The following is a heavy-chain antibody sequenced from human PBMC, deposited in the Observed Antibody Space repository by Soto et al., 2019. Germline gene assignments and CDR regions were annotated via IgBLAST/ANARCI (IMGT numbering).Heavy chain of an antibody. CDR3: ARQSNRNYGLFFFDY. CDR1: GGSVSSYY. D-gene: IGHD4-4*01. V-gene: IGHV4-59*08. J-gene: IGHJ4*02. Sequence: SETLSLTCTVSGGSVSSYYWSWIRQSPGKGLEWIGFIYYSGSTKYKPSLKSRVTISVDTSKNQFSLKVSSATAADTAVYYCARQSNRNYGLFFFDYWGLGALVPVSS. CDR2: IYYSGST.